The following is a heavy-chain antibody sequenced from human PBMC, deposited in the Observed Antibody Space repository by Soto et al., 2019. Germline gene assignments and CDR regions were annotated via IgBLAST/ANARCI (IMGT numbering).Heavy chain of an antibody. D-gene: IGHD3-10*01. CDR3: ATVVYYGSGTAGYNWFDP. V-gene: IGHV1-24*01. J-gene: IGHJ5*02. CDR2: FDPEDGET. Sequence: GASVKVSCKVSGYTLTELSMHWVRQAPGKGLEWMGGFDPEDGETIYAQKFQGRVTMTEDTSTDTAYMELSSLRSEDTAVYYCATVVYYGSGTAGYNWFDPWGQGTLVTVSS. CDR1: GYTLTELS.